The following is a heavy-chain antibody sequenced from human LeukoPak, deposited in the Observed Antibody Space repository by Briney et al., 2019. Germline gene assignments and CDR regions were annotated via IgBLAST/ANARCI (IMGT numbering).Heavy chain of an antibody. J-gene: IGHJ1*01. CDR1: GFTFSDYY. CDR3: ATPAAGPGAEYSLY. CDR2: ISSSGSTI. Sequence: GGSLRLSCAASGFTFSDYYMSWIRQAPGKGLEWVSYISSSGSTIYYADSVEGRFTISRDNAKNSLDLQMNSLKVEDTAVYYCATPAAGPGAEYSLYWGQGTLVIVSS. V-gene: IGHV3-11*04. D-gene: IGHD6-13*01.